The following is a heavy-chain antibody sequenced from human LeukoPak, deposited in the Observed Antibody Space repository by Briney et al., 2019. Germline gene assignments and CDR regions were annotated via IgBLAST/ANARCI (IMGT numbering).Heavy chain of an antibody. Sequence: ASVKVSCKASGYTFSNFGFMWVRQAPGQGLDWMGWISVYNGDTRYAQKFQGRVTMTTDTSTSTAYMELRSLTSDDTAVYYCARMLNGGIDYWGQGTLVTVSS. CDR2: ISVYNGDT. J-gene: IGHJ4*02. CDR3: ARMLNGGIDY. CDR1: GYTFSNFG. D-gene: IGHD3-16*01. V-gene: IGHV1-18*01.